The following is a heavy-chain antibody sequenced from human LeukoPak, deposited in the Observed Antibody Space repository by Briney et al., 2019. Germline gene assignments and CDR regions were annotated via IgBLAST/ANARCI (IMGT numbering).Heavy chain of an antibody. D-gene: IGHD4-17*01. CDR1: GSSFTSYW. Sequence: GESLQISCKASGSSFTSYWIGWVRQLPGKGLEWMGIIYPGDSDTRYSPSFQGQVTISADKSISTAYLQWSSLKASDTAMYYCARLRYGDYYGLDVWGQGTTVIVSS. J-gene: IGHJ6*02. CDR2: IYPGDSDT. CDR3: ARLRYGDYYGLDV. V-gene: IGHV5-51*01.